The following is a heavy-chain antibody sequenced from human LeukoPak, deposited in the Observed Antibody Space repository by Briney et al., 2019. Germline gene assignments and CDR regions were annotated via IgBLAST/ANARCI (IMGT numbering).Heavy chain of an antibody. Sequence: SETLSLTCTVSGGSISSYYWSWIRQPPGKGLEWIGYIYYSGSTNYNPSLKSRVTISVDTSKNQFSLKLSSVTAADTAVYYCARLGGYDDYYGMDVWGQGTTVTVSS. CDR3: ARLGGYDDYYGMDV. D-gene: IGHD2-15*01. CDR2: IYYSGST. J-gene: IGHJ6*02. CDR1: GGSISSYY. V-gene: IGHV4-59*08.